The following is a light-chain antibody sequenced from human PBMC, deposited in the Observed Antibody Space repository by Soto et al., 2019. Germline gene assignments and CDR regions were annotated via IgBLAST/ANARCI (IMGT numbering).Light chain of an antibody. CDR1: ISDVGSYDL. V-gene: IGLV2-23*02. Sequence: QSALTQPASVSGSPGQSITISCTGTISDVGSYDLVSWYQHHPGTAPKLILYEVTKRPSGVSNRFSGSKSGNTASLTISGLQTEDDSHYYCCSYANGNTLLFGGGTKLTVL. CDR3: CSYANGNTLL. CDR2: EVT. J-gene: IGLJ2*01.